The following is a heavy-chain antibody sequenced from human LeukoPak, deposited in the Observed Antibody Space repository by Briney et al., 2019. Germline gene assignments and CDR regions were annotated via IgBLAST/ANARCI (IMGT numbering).Heavy chain of an antibody. Sequence: SETLSLTCTVSGGSISSGSYYWSWIRQPAGKGLEWIGRIYTSGGTNYNPSLKSRVTISVDTSKNQFSLKLSSVTAADTAVYYCARERIVGAPLLVGGQGTLVTVSS. V-gene: IGHV4-61*02. J-gene: IGHJ4*02. CDR1: GGSISSGSYY. CDR3: ARERIVGAPLLV. D-gene: IGHD1-26*01. CDR2: IYTSGGT.